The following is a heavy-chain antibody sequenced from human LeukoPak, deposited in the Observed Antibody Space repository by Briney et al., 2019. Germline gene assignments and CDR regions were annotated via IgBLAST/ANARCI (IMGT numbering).Heavy chain of an antibody. V-gene: IGHV1-69*13. Sequence: GASVKVSCKASGGTFSSYAISRVRQAPGQGLEWMGGIIPIFGTANYAQKFQGRVTITADESTSTAYMELSSLRSEDTAVYYCARERDFWSGYYRVLDWFDPWGQGTLVTVSS. J-gene: IGHJ5*02. CDR3: ARERDFWSGYYRVLDWFDP. CDR1: GGTFSSYA. D-gene: IGHD3-3*01. CDR2: IIPIFGTA.